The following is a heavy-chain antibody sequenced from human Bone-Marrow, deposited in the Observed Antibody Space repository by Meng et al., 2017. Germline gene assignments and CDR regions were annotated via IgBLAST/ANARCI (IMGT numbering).Heavy chain of an antibody. CDR2: INNSGST. CDR1: GGSFSGYY. V-gene: IGHV4-34*01. Sequence: QVQLQQWGAGLLKPSETLSLTCAVYGGSFSGYYWSWIRQPPGKGLEWIGEINNSGSTNYNPSLKSRVTISVDTSKNQFSLKLSSVTAADTAVYYCARVAYRWGGDCSYFDYWGQGTLVTVSS. J-gene: IGHJ4*02. CDR3: ARVAYRWGGDCSYFDY. D-gene: IGHD2-21*02.